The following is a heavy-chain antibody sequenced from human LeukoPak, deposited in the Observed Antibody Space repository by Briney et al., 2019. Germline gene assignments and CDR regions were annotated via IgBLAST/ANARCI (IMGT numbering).Heavy chain of an antibody. CDR2: ISHDGTVT. CDR3: AKEGSQYASSWFDY. Sequence: GSSLRLLCEVSVLTFNPYDMQGARRAPGMVPEKGSVISHDGTVTHYADSVKGRFTISRDSSTNTLYLQMDSLRTEDTAVYYCAKEGSQYASSWFDYWGQGTLVTVSS. J-gene: IGHJ4*02. D-gene: IGHD6-13*01. V-gene: IGHV3-30*18. CDR1: VLTFNPYD.